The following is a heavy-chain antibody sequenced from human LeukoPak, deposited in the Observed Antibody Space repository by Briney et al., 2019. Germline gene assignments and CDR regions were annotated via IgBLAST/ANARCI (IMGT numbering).Heavy chain of an antibody. CDR2: IIPIFGTA. CDR1: GGTFSSYA. Sequence: GASVKVSCKASGGTFSSYAISWVRPAPGQGLEWMGGIIPIFGTANYAQKFQGRVTITTDESTSTAYMELSSLRSEDTAVYYCARLNGNPRGDDAFDIWGQGTMVTVSS. V-gene: IGHV1-69*05. J-gene: IGHJ3*02. D-gene: IGHD2-8*01. CDR3: ARLNGNPRGDDAFDI.